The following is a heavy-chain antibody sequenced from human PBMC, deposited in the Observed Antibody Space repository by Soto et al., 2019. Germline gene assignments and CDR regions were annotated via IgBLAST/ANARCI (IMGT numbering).Heavy chain of an antibody. CDR1: GFTFSSYS. J-gene: IGHJ6*03. D-gene: IGHD3-3*01. CDR2: ISSSSSTI. Sequence: GGSLRLSCAASGFTFSSYSMNWVRQAPGKGLEWVSYISSSSSTIYYADSVKGRFTISRDNAKNSLYLQMNSLRAEDTAVYYCARDNYDFWSGSPQLQSPFFYYYYYMDVWGKGTTVTVSS. CDR3: ARDNYDFWSGSPQLQSPFFYYYYYMDV. V-gene: IGHV3-48*01.